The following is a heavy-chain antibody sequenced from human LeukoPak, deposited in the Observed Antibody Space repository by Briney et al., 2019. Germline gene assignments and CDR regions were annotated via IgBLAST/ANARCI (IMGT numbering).Heavy chain of an antibody. CDR1: GFTFSSYD. CDR2: IRPSGDNT. CDR3: AKHPSPVFGGGSYFED. Sequence: GGSLRLSCAASGFTFSSYDMTWVRQAPGRGLEWVSSIRPSGDNTYYGDSVKGRFTISRDNSKNTVYLQMNSLTAEDTAVYYCAKHPSPVFGGGSYFEDWGQGTLVTVSS. D-gene: IGHD3-16*01. V-gene: IGHV3-23*01. J-gene: IGHJ4*02.